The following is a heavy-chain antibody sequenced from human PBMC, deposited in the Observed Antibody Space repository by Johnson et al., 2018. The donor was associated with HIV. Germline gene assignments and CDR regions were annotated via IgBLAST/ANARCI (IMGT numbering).Heavy chain of an antibody. V-gene: IGHV3-74*01. Sequence: MQLVESGGGLVQPGGSLRLSCAASGFTFSSYWMHWVRQAPGKGLVWVSRINSDGSSTSYADSVKGRFSISRDNAKNSLFLQMNSLRAEDMAVYYCARDPPYGGNPSAFDVWGQGTMVTVSS. CDR3: ARDPPYGGNPSAFDV. CDR1: GFTFSSYW. J-gene: IGHJ3*01. D-gene: IGHD4-23*01. CDR2: INSDGSST.